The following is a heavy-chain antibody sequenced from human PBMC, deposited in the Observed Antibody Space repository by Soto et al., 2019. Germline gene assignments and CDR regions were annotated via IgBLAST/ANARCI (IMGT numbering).Heavy chain of an antibody. CDR2: INHSGST. CDR1: GGSFSGYY. V-gene: IGHV4-34*01. Sequence: SETLSLTCAVYGGSFSGYYWSWIRQPPGKGLEWIGEINHSGSTNYNPSLKSRVTISVDTSKNQFSLKLSSVTAADTAVYYCARGSSYYYYYMDVWGKGTTVTVSS. J-gene: IGHJ6*03. CDR3: ARGSSYYYYYMDV.